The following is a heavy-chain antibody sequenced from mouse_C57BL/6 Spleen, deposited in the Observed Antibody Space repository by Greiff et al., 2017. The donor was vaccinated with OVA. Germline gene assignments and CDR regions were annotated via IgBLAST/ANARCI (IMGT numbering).Heavy chain of an antibody. D-gene: IGHD1-1*01. V-gene: IGHV5-4*01. CDR1: GFTFSSYA. Sequence: DVKLVESGGGLVKPGGSLKLSCAASGFTFSSYAMSWVRQTPEKRLEWVATISDGGSYTYYPDNVKGRFTISRDNAKNNLYLQMSHLKSEDTAMYYCARDRNYGGFAYWGKGTLVTVSA. CDR3: ARDRNYGGFAY. CDR2: ISDGGSYT. J-gene: IGHJ3*01.